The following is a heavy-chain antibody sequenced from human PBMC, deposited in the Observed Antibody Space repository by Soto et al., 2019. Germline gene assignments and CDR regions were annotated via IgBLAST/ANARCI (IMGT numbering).Heavy chain of an antibody. D-gene: IGHD3-22*01. CDR3: AREDYYDSRRAFDI. CDR2: INPNSGGT. V-gene: IGHV1-2*02. CDR1: GYTFTVYY. Sequence: GASVKVSCKASGYTFTVYYMHWVRQAPGQGLEWMGWINPNSGGTNYAQKFQGRVTMTRDTSISTAYMELSRLRSDDTAVYYCAREDYYDSRRAFDIWGQGTMVTVSS. J-gene: IGHJ3*02.